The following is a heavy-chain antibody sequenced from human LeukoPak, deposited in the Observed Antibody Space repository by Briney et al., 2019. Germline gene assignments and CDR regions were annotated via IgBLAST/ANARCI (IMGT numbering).Heavy chain of an antibody. D-gene: IGHD5-18*01. Sequence: SQTLSLTCAVSGGSISSGGYSWSWIRQPPGKGLEWIGYISYSGSTDYNPSLKSRVTISLDTSKNQLSLNLRSVTTADTAVYYCARRDNYGYYFDYWGQGTLVTVSS. V-gene: IGHV4-30-4*07. CDR1: GGSISSGGYS. CDR3: ARRDNYGYYFDY. J-gene: IGHJ4*02. CDR2: ISYSGST.